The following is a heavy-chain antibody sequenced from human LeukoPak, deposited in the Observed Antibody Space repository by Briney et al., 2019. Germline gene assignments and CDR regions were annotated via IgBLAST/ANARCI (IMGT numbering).Heavy chain of an antibody. J-gene: IGHJ5*02. CDR3: ARKTYCSGGGCYGENWFDP. CDR1: GGSISGYH. CDR2: IFYTGNT. Sequence: SETLSLTCTVTGGSISGYHWNWIRQSPGKGLEWISNIFYTGNTDYNPSLKSRVTISINTSKNEISLILRSVTAADTAVYYCARKTYCSGGGCYGENWFDPWGQGILVTVSS. D-gene: IGHD2-15*01. V-gene: IGHV4-59*08.